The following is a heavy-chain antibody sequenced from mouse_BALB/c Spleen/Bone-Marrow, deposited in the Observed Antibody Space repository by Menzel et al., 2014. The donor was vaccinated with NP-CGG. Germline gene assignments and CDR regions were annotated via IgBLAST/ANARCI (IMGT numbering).Heavy chain of an antibody. CDR2: INPDSSTI. J-gene: IGHJ3*01. CDR1: GFDFSRYW. Sequence: DVKLAESGGGLVQPGGSLKLSCAASGFDFSRYWMNWVRQAPGKGLEWIGEINPDSSTINYTPSLKDKFIISRDNAKNTLYLQMSKVRSKDTALYYCAREGNYGESGFAYWGQGTLVTVSA. V-gene: IGHV4-1*02. CDR3: AREGNYGESGFAY. D-gene: IGHD2-13*01.